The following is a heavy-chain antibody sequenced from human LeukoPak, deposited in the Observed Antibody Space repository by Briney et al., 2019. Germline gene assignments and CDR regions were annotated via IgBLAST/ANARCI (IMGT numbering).Heavy chain of an antibody. D-gene: IGHD3-22*01. Sequence: PGRSLRLSCAASSGLMFSSHGMHLVRQAPGRGLEWVAVIWYDGSNEYYADSVKGRFTISRDNSKNTLYLQMNSLRAEDTAVYYCAKWSKVVVIDDAFDIWGQGTMVTVSS. CDR3: AKWSKVVVIDDAFDI. CDR2: IWYDGSNE. CDR1: GLMFSSHG. V-gene: IGHV3-33*06. J-gene: IGHJ3*02.